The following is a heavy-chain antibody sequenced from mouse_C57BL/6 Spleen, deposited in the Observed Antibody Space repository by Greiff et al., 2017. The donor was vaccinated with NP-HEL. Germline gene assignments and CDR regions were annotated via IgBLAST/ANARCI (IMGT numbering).Heavy chain of an antibody. J-gene: IGHJ4*01. D-gene: IGHD2-3*01. CDR3: AHYDGYYNAMDY. V-gene: IGHV5-17*01. Sequence: EVQRVESGGGLVKPGGSLKLSCAASGFTFSDYGMHWVRQAPEKGLEWVAYISSGSSTIYYADTVKGRFTISRDNAKNTLFLQMTSLRSEDTAMYYCAHYDGYYNAMDYWGQGTSVTVSS. CDR1: GFTFSDYG. CDR2: ISSGSSTI.